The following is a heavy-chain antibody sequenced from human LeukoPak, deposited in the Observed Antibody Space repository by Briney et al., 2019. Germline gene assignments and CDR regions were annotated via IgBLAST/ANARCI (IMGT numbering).Heavy chain of an antibody. CDR3: VKDRHSGYDTFDY. J-gene: IGHJ4*02. V-gene: IGHV3-64D*06. CDR2: ISNNGGST. CDR1: GFTFSTYA. D-gene: IGHD5-12*01. Sequence: GGSLRLSCEASGFTFSTYAMHWVRQAPGKGLEYVSAISNNGGSTYYADSVKDRFTISRDNSKNTLYLQMSSLRAEDTAVYYCVKDRHSGYDTFDYWGQGTLVTVSS.